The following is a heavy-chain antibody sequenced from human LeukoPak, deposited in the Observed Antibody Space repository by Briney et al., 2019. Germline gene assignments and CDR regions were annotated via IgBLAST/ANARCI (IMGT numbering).Heavy chain of an antibody. J-gene: IGHJ4*02. CDR1: GGSFSGYY. Sequence: SETLSLTCAVYGGSFSGYYWSWIRQPPGKGLEWIGEINHSGSTNYNPSLKSRVTISVDTSKNQFSLKLSSVTAADTAVYYCARGARERAELDYWGQGTLVTVSS. V-gene: IGHV4-34*01. D-gene: IGHD1-26*01. CDR3: ARGARERAELDY. CDR2: INHSGST.